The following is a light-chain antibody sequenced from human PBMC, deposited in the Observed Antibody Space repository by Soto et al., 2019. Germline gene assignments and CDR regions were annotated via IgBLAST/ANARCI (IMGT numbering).Light chain of an antibody. CDR3: LLSYSGARV. J-gene: IGLJ3*02. Sequence: QAVVTQEPSLTVSPGGTVTPTCGSSAGAVTSGHYPYWFQQKPGQAPRTLIYDTSNKHSWTPARFSGSLVGGKGALTLSGAEPEDEAEYYCLLSYSGARVFGGGTKVTVL. CDR1: AGAVTSGHY. CDR2: DTS. V-gene: IGLV7-46*01.